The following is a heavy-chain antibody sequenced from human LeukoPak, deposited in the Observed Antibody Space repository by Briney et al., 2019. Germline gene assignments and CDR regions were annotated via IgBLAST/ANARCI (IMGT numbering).Heavy chain of an antibody. D-gene: IGHD3-22*01. CDR2: IYHSGST. CDR3: ARSGLHTESGYPIGIDY. V-gene: IGHV4-30-2*01. J-gene: IGHJ4*02. CDR1: GGSISSGGYY. Sequence: KPSETLSLTCTVSGGSISSGGYYWSWIRQPPGKGLEWIGYIYHSGSTYYNPSLKSRVTISVDRSKNQFSLKLSSVTAADTAVYYCARSGLHTESGYPIGIDYWGQGTLVTVSS.